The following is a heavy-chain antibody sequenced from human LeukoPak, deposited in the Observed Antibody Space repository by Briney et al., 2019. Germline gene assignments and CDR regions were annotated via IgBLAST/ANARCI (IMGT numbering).Heavy chain of an antibody. CDR2: IYPGDSDT. Sequence: GESLKISCKGSGYSFSTYWIGWVRQLSGKGLEWMGIIYPGDSDTRYSPSFQGQVTILADKSIRTAYLQWSSLKASDTAMYYCARRVSGSIGGYYYYGLDVWGQGTTVTVSS. D-gene: IGHD6-25*01. J-gene: IGHJ6*02. CDR3: ARRVSGSIGGYYYYGLDV. CDR1: GYSFSTYW. V-gene: IGHV5-51*01.